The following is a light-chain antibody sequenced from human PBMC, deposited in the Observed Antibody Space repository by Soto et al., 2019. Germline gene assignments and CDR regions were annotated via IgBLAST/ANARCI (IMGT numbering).Light chain of an antibody. J-gene: IGKJ4*01. CDR3: QQSYGTPVT. Sequence: DIPMTQSPSSLSASIGDRVTITCRASQTISSYLNWYQQKPGKAPKLLIYASSSLQSGVPSRFSGRGSGTDFTLTISSLQPEDFASYYCQQSYGTPVTFGGGTKVEIK. V-gene: IGKV1-39*01. CDR1: QTISSY. CDR2: ASS.